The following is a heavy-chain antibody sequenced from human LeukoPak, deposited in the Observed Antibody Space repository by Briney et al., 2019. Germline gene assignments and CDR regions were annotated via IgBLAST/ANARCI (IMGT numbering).Heavy chain of an antibody. CDR1: GGSISSYY. J-gene: IGHJ5*02. D-gene: IGHD6-13*01. Sequence: PSETLSLTCTVSGGSISSYYWSWIRQPAGKGLEWIGRIYTSGSTNYNPSLKSRVTMSVDTSKNQSSLKLSSVTAADTAVYYCAREGAQQLSFWFDPWGQGTLVTVSS. CDR2: IYTSGST. CDR3: AREGAQQLSFWFDP. V-gene: IGHV4-4*07.